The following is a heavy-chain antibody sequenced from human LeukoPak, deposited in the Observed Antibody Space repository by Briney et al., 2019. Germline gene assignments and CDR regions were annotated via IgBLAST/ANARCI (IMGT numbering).Heavy chain of an antibody. Sequence: PGGSLRLSCAASGFTFSNYAMSWFRQAPGKGLEWVSYISSSSSTIYYADSVKGRFTISRDNAKNSLYLQMNSLRAEDTAVYYCARDPGYPYWSSTSCYYWGQGTLVTVSS. CDR3: ARDPGYPYWSSTSCYY. J-gene: IGHJ4*02. CDR1: GFTFSNYA. V-gene: IGHV3-48*04. D-gene: IGHD2-2*01. CDR2: ISSSSSTI.